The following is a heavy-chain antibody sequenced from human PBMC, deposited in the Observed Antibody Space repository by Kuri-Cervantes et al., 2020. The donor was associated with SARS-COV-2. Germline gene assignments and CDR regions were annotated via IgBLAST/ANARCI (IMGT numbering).Heavy chain of an antibody. Sequence: ASVKDSCKASGYTFTDYYMHWVRQAPGQGLEWVGWINPNSGGTNYAQKFQGWLAMTRDTSLGTAYMGLGRLRSDDTAVYSCARGGGVRGLMVLFQWRGAGPLDFWGQGTLVTVSS. CDR1: GYTFTDYY. D-gene: IGHD3-10*01. J-gene: IGHJ4*02. CDR3: ARGGGVRGLMVLFQWRGAGPLDF. V-gene: IGHV1-2*04. CDR2: INPNSGGT.